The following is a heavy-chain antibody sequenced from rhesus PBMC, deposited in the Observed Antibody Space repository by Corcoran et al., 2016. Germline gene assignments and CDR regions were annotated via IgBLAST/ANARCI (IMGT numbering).Heavy chain of an antibody. CDR1: GFSLTTSGMG. D-gene: IGHD1-26*01. J-gene: IGHJ4*01. Sequence: QVTLKESGPALVKPTQTLTLTCTFSGFSLTTSGMGVGWIRQPPGKALEWLALIYWDDDKRYSTSLKSRLTICKDTSKNQVVLTMTNMDPVDTATYYCARYNWNCGYVDYWGQGVLVTVSS. V-gene: IGHV2-174*01. CDR2: IYWDDDK. CDR3: ARYNWNCGYVDY.